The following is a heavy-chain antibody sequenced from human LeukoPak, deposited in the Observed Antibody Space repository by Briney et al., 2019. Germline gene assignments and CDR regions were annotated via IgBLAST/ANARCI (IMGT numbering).Heavy chain of an antibody. V-gene: IGHV1-2*02. J-gene: IGHJ4*02. Sequence: ASVKVSCKASGYTFTGYYMHXXRQAPGXXXXXXXXXXPNSGGTNYAQKFQGRVTMTRDTSISTAYMELSRLRSDDTAVYYCARGEQDYDFWSGYLIDYWGQGTLVTVSS. CDR3: ARGEQDYDFWSGYLIDY. CDR1: GYTFTGYY. D-gene: IGHD3-3*01. CDR2: XXPNSGGT.